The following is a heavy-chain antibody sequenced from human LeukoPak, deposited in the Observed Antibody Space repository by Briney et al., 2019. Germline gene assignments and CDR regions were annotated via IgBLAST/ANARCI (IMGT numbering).Heavy chain of an antibody. CDR3: AKDNYGGIFAS. V-gene: IGHV3-23*01. D-gene: IGHD4-17*01. Sequence: GGSLRLSCAASGFTFSAYGMSWVRQAPGKGLEWVSHISDTVRDTWYANSVKGRFIISRDNSRDTVYLQMSSLRPEDTALYFCAKDNYGGIFASWGQGTLVTVSA. CDR2: ISDTVRDT. J-gene: IGHJ4*02. CDR1: GFTFSAYG.